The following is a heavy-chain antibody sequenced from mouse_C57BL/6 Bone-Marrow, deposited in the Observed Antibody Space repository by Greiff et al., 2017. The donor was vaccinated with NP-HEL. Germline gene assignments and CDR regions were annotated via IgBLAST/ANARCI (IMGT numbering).Heavy chain of an antibody. CDR2: ISSGSSTI. Sequence: EVKLMESGGGLVKPGGSLKLSCAASGFTFSDYGMHWVRQAPEKGLEWVAYISSGSSTIYYADTVKGRFTISRDNAKITLFLQMTSLRSEDTAMYYCARTPWFAYWGQGTLVTVSA. CDR1: GFTFSDYG. J-gene: IGHJ3*01. CDR3: ARTPWFAY. V-gene: IGHV5-17*01.